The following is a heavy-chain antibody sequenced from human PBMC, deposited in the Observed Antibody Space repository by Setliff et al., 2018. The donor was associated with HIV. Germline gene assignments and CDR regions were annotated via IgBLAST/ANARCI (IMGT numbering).Heavy chain of an antibody. D-gene: IGHD3-3*01. CDR3: ARDYLYYNLYNGSPVYGMDV. J-gene: IGHJ6*02. CDR1: GFDFSEYY. V-gene: IGHV3-11*04. Sequence: GGSLRLSCTGSGFDFSEYYLIWIRQAPGKGLEWLSYISSSGSSLNYADSVKGRFTIFRDNSRNSVYLQMNSLRVEDTAVYYCARDYLYYNLYNGSPVYGMDVWGQGTTVTVSS. CDR2: ISSSGSSL.